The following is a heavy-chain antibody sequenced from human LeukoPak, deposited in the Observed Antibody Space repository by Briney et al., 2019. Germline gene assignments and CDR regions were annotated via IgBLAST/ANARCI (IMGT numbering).Heavy chain of an antibody. CDR3: ARLDDSNSRRPENDASDV. V-gene: IGHV3-21*01. Sequence: GGSLRLSCAASGFTFSSYSMNWVSQAPGKRLEWVSSISSSSSYIYYADSVKGRFTISRDNSKNTVYLQMNNLRPEDTAVYYCARLDDSNSRRPENDASDVWGQGTTVTVSS. D-gene: IGHD3-22*01. J-gene: IGHJ3*01. CDR1: GFTFSSYS. CDR2: ISSSSSYI.